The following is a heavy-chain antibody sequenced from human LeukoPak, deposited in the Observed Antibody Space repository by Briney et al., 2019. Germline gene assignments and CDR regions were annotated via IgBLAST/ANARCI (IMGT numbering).Heavy chain of an antibody. CDR3: LREVDWKYAFDY. Sequence: PGGSLRLSCAVSGFTFTSYWMSWVRQAPGKGLEWVAVIRPDGSHISYVDPVKGRFTISRDNSNNMLYLQMSSLRAEDTALYYCLREVDWKYAFDYWGRGTLVTVSS. CDR2: IRPDGSHI. J-gene: IGHJ4*02. D-gene: IGHD1-7*01. CDR1: GFTFTSYW. V-gene: IGHV3-33*08.